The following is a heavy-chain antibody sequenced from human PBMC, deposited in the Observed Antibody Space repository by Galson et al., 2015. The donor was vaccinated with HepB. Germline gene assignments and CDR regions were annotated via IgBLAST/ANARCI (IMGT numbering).Heavy chain of an antibody. J-gene: IGHJ4*02. Sequence: VSCKVSGYIFTELSIHWVRQAPGKGLEWMGGFDPEDGKMIYAQKFQDRVTMTEDTSTDTAYMELSSLRTEDAAVYYCATDQPYDFWSGYFKNRFDYWGQGALVTVSS. CDR3: ATDQPYDFWSGYFKNRFDY. V-gene: IGHV1-24*01. D-gene: IGHD3-3*01. CDR2: FDPEDGKM. CDR1: GYIFTELS.